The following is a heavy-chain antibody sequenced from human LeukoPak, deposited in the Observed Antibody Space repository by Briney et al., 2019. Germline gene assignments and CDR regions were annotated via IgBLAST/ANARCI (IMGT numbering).Heavy chain of an antibody. CDR3: AKDPERYSGYESYYFDY. CDR2: ISYDGSSK. J-gene: IGHJ4*02. V-gene: IGHV3-30*18. CDR1: GFTFSSYG. Sequence: PGGSLRLSCAASGFTFSSYGMHWVRQAPGKGLEWVAVISYDGSSKYYADSVKGRFTISRDNSKNTLYLQMNSLRAEDTAVYYCAKDPERYSGYESYYFDYWGQGTLVTVSS. D-gene: IGHD5-12*01.